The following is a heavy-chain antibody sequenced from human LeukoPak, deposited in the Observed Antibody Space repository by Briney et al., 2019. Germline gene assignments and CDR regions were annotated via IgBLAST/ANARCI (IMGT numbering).Heavy chain of an antibody. J-gene: IGHJ4*02. Sequence: PGGSLRLSCAASGFTFSSYAMHWVRQAPGKGLEWVAVISYDGSNKYYADSVKGRFTISRDNSKNTLYLQMNSLRAEDTAVYYCARDLGATVTHLYYFDYWGQGTLVTVSS. CDR3: ARDLGATVTHLYYFDY. V-gene: IGHV3-30-3*01. CDR1: GFTFSSYA. CDR2: ISYDGSNK. D-gene: IGHD4-17*01.